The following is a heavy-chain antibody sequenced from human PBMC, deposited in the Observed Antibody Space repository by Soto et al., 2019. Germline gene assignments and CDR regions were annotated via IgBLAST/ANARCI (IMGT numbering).Heavy chain of an antibody. CDR2: TYYRSKWNN. V-gene: IGHV6-1*01. D-gene: IGHD2-8*01. CDR3: AREGGAYCSNGLCYYFDY. CDR1: GDSVSSNSAA. Sequence: SQTLSLTCAISGDSVSSNSAAWNWIRQSPSRGLEWLGRTYYRSKWNNDYAVSVKSRITINPATSKNQFSLQLNSVTPEDTAVYYCAREGGAYCSNGLCYYFDYWGQGTLVTVSS. J-gene: IGHJ4*02.